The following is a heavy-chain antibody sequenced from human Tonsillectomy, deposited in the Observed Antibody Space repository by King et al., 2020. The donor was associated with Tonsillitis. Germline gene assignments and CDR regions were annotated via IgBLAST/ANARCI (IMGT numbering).Heavy chain of an antibody. Sequence: QLQESGPGLVKPSETLSLTCTVSGASISHYYLSWIRQPPGKGLEWLGYIYNTGSTNYNPALESRVTISLDPSNNQFSLKLTSVTAADTAVYYCARDRRTASYWGQGALVTVSP. D-gene: IGHD2-21*02. V-gene: IGHV4-59*01. CDR3: ARDRRTASY. CDR1: GASISHYY. CDR2: IYNTGST. J-gene: IGHJ4*02.